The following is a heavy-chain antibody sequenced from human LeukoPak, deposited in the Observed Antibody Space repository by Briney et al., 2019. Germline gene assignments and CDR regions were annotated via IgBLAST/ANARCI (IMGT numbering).Heavy chain of an antibody. D-gene: IGHD3-22*01. V-gene: IGHV3-7*01. CDR3: ARGYDYDSAGYFNY. J-gene: IGHJ4*02. CDR2: IKQDGSEK. Sequence: GGSLRLSCAASGFTFGDYYMSWVRQAPGKGLEWVANIKQDGSEKYYVDSVKGRFTISRDNAKNSLYLQMNSLRAEDTAVYCCARGYDYDSAGYFNYWGQGTLVTVSS. CDR1: GFTFGDYY.